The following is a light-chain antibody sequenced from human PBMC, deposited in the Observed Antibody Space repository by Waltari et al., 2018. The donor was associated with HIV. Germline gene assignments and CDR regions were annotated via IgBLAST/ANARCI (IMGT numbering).Light chain of an antibody. Sequence: QSVLTQPPSASGTPGQTVTISCSGSRSNIGSNTVNWYQHLPGTAPKLLIYSNNVRPSGVPDRFSGFKSGTSASLAISGLQSQYEADYYCTTWDDSLNVLVFGGGTEVTVL. V-gene: IGLV1-44*01. J-gene: IGLJ3*02. CDR2: SNN. CDR1: RSNIGSNT. CDR3: TTWDDSLNVLV.